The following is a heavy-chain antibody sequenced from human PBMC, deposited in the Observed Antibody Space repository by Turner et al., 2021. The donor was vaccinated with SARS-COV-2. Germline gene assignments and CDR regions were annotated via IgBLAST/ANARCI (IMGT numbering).Heavy chain of an antibody. D-gene: IGHD1-26*01. CDR3: ARLRVGATIYYYHGMDA. CDR1: GASLRSSSYY. Sequence: QVQLQESGPGLVKSSETLSLTCTVSGASLRSSSYYWGWIRQSPGKGLEWIGNRFYSGNTYYNESLKSRVTISMDTSANRFSLRLSSVTAADTAVYYCARLRVGATIYYYHGMDAWGQGTTVTVSS. J-gene: IGHJ6*02. CDR2: RFYSGNT. V-gene: IGHV4-39*02.